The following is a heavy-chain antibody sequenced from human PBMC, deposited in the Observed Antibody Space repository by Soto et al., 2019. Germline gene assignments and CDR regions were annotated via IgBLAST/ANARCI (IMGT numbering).Heavy chain of an antibody. CDR3: LGYWIHP. J-gene: IGHJ5*02. Sequence: EVQLVASGGDLVKPGGALRLACAGSGFSFRNAWMSWGRQAPGKGPEWIGRIKSESVGGTTDYAAPVKGRFTVSRDDSKNTVDLHMSRLKVEDTAVYYCLGYWIHPWGQGTLVTVSS. CDR1: GFSFRNAW. V-gene: IGHV3-15*01. D-gene: IGHD7-27*01. CDR2: IKSESVGGTT.